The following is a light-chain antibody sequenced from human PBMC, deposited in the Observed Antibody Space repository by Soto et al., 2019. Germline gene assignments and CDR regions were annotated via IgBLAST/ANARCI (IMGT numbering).Light chain of an antibody. V-gene: IGKV1-39*01. J-gene: IGKJ5*01. CDR2: GAS. Sequence: DIQMTQSPSSLSAAIGDRVTITCRASQSIKNYLNWYQHKPGPAPKLLIFGASNLESGVPSRFSGSGSGTEFTLSISSLQPEDFATYYCQQGYSTTPITFGQGTRVEIK. CDR3: QQGYSTTPIT. CDR1: QSIKNY.